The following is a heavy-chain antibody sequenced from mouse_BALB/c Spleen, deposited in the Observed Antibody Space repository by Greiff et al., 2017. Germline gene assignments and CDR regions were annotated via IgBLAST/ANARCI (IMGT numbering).Heavy chain of an antibody. J-gene: IGHJ4*01. CDR1: GYAFSSYW. Sequence: QVQLKQSGAELVRPGSSVKISCKASGYAFSSYWMNWVKQRPGQGLEWIGQIYPGDGDTNYNGKFKGKATLTADKSSSTAYMQLSSLTSEDSAVYFCAPYENYAMDYWGQGTSVTVSS. CDR2: IYPGDGDT. CDR3: APYENYAMDY. D-gene: IGHD2-3*01. V-gene: IGHV1-80*01.